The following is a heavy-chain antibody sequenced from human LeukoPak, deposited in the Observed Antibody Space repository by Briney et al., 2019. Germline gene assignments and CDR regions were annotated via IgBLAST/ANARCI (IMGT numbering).Heavy chain of an antibody. V-gene: IGHV4-39*01. CDR2: IYYNRST. Sequence: SETPSLTCSVSGDSIRNSNHYWGWVRQPPRKGLERLGTIYYNRSTYYSPSRWGRITIYVDTSKNEFSLSLTSMTTADTAVYFCMRNEEEDDHNAQPFDSWGQGTLLTVSP. D-gene: IGHD5-24*01. CDR1: GDSIRNSNHY. J-gene: IGHJ4*02. CDR3: MRNEEEDDHNAQPFDS.